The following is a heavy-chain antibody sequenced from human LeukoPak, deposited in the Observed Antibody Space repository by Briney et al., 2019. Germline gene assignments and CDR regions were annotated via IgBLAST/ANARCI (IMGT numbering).Heavy chain of an antibody. J-gene: IGHJ3*02. CDR3: ATSIAARPPAFDI. V-gene: IGHV3-21*01. CDR2: ISSSSSYI. D-gene: IGHD6-6*01. Sequence: SGGSLRLSCAASGFTFSSYSMNWVRQPPGKGLEWVSSISSSSSYIYYADSVKGRFTISRDNAKNSLYLQMNSLRAEDTAVYYCATSIAARPPAFDIWGQGTMVTVSS. CDR1: GFTFSSYS.